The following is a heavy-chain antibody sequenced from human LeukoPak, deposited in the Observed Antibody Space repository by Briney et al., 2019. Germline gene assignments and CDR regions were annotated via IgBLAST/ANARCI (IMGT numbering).Heavy chain of an antibody. V-gene: IGHV3-74*01. D-gene: IGHD2-2*01. CDR2: VNSDGSWT. J-gene: IGHJ4*02. Sequence: GGSLRLSCAASGNYLMHWVRQAPGKGLVWVSHVNSDGSWTSHADSVKGRFTISKDNAKNTVYLQMNNLRTEDTAVYYCVSFYETNWGRGTLVTVSS. CDR1: GNYL. CDR3: VSFYETN.